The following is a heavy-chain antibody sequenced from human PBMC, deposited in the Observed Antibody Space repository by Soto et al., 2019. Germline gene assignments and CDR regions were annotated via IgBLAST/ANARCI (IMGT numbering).Heavy chain of an antibody. CDR1: GFTFSDYY. CDR3: ARKPYSSSWSDY. V-gene: IGHV3-11*01. D-gene: IGHD6-13*01. Sequence: GGSMRLSCAASGFTFSDYYMSWIRQAPGKGLEWVSYISSSGSTIYYADSVKGRFTISRDNAKNSLYLQMNSLRAEDTAVYYCARKPYSSSWSDYWGQGTLVTVSS. J-gene: IGHJ4*02. CDR2: ISSSGSTI.